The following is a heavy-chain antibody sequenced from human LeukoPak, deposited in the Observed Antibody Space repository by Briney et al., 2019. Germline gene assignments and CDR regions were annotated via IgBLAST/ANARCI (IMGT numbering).Heavy chain of an antibody. J-gene: IGHJ4*02. D-gene: IGHD5-18*01. V-gene: IGHV3-11*01. CDR1: GFTFSDYY. CDR2: ISSSGSTI. CDR3: AKDLGYSYGFPIDY. Sequence: GGSLRLSCAASGFTFSDYYMSWIRQAPGKGLEWVSYISSSGSTIYYADSVKGRFTISRDNAKNTLYLQMNSLRAEDTAVYYCAKDLGYSYGFPIDYWGQGTLVTVSS.